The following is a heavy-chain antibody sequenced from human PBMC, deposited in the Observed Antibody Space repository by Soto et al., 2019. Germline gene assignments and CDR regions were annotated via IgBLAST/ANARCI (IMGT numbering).Heavy chain of an antibody. D-gene: IGHD3-10*01. J-gene: IGHJ6*02. CDR1: GFTFSSYS. CDR2: ISSSSSYI. V-gene: IGHV3-21*01. CDR3: AGAAWGFGELFPPMDV. Sequence: PGGSLRLSCAASGFTFSSYSMNWVRQAPGKGLEWVSSISSSSSYIYYADSVKGRFTISRDNAKNSLYLQMNSLRAEDTAVYYCAGAAWGFGELFPPMDVWGQGTTVTVSS.